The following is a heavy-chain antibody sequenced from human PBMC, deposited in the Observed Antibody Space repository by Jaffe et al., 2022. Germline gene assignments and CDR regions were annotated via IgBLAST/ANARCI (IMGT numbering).Heavy chain of an antibody. Sequence: EVQLVESGGVVVQPGGSLRLSCAASGFTFDDYAMHWVRQAPGKGLEWVSLISWDGGSTYYADSVKGRFTISRDNSKNSLYLQMNSLRAEDTALYYCAKDGYGSGSYGPPDYWGQGTLVTVSS. CDR1: GFTFDDYA. V-gene: IGHV3-43D*04. CDR3: AKDGYGSGSYGPPDY. CDR2: ISWDGGST. D-gene: IGHD3-10*01. J-gene: IGHJ4*02.